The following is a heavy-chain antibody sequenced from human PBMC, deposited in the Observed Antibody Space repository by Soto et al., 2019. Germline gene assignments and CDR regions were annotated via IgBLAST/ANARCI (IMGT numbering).Heavy chain of an antibody. V-gene: IGHV3-23*01. Sequence: EVQLLESGGGLVQPGGSLRLSCAASGFTFSSYAMSWVRQAPGKGLEWVSAISGSGGSTYYADSVKGRFTISRDNSKNTLYLQMNSLRAEDTAVYYCAKDPKDGDYYYYYMDVWGKGTTVTVSS. D-gene: IGHD4-17*01. CDR1: GFTFSSYA. J-gene: IGHJ6*03. CDR2: ISGSGGST. CDR3: AKDPKDGDYYYYYMDV.